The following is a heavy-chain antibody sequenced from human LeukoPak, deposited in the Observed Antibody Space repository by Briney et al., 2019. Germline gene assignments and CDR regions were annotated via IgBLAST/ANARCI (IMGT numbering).Heavy chain of an antibody. J-gene: IGHJ4*02. CDR3: ARGAVRPFDY. Sequence: PGGSLRLSCAASGFTFSSYSMNWVRQAPGKGLEWVSYISSSGSTIYYADSVKGRFTISRDNAKNSLYLQMNSLRAEDTAVYYCARGAVRPFDYWGQGTLVTVSS. CDR1: GFTFSSYS. V-gene: IGHV3-48*04. D-gene: IGHD6-19*01. CDR2: ISSSGSTI.